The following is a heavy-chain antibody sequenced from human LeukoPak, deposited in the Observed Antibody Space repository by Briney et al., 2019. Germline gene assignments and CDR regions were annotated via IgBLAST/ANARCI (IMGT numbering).Heavy chain of an antibody. CDR3: ARDNYDILTGYYDGMDV. CDR2: IIPILGIA. Sequence: SVKVSCKASGGTFSSYAISWVRQAPGQGLAWMGRIIPILGIANYAQKFQGRVTITADKSTSTAYMELSSLRSEDTAVYYCARDNYDILTGYYDGMDVWGQGTTVTVSS. J-gene: IGHJ6*02. V-gene: IGHV1-69*04. D-gene: IGHD3-9*01. CDR1: GGTFSSYA.